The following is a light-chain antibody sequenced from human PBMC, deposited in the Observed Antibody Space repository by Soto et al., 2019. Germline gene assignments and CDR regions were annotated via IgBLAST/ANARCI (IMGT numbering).Light chain of an antibody. CDR1: SSNIGSNT. Sequence: QSVLTQPTSASGTPGPRVTISCSGSSSNIGSNTVNWYQQFPGTAPQLLIYSNNQRPSGVPDRFSGSKSGTSASLAISGLQSEDEADYYCAAWDDSLSGYVFGTGTKVTVL. J-gene: IGLJ1*01. V-gene: IGLV1-44*01. CDR3: AAWDDSLSGYV. CDR2: SNN.